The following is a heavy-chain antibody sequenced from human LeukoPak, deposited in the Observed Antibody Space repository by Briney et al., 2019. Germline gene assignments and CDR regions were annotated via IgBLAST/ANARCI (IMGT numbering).Heavy chain of an antibody. CDR2: ISGGGDTV. CDR1: GFTFSDYA. J-gene: IGHJ3*02. CDR3: AKDSFGWNGIYDAFDI. D-gene: IGHD3-16*01. Sequence: GGSLRLFCAASGFTFSDYAMNWVRQARGKGLEWVSGISGGGDTVYYADSVKGHFTISRDNSKNTLYLQLNSLRAEDTAVVYCAKDSFGWNGIYDAFDIWGQGTMVTVSA. V-gene: IGHV3-23*01.